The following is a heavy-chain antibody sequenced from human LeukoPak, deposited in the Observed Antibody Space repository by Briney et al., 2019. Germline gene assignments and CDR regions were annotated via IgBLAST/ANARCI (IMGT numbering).Heavy chain of an antibody. Sequence: PGGSLRLSCAASGFTFSSYWMSWVRQAPGKGLEWVANIKQDGSEKYYVDSVKGRFTISRDNAKNSLYLQMNSLRAEDTAVYYCARAGRYYYDSSGYYYDAFDIWGQGTMVTVSS. CDR3: ARAGRYYYDSSGYYYDAFDI. J-gene: IGHJ3*02. CDR2: IKQDGSEK. D-gene: IGHD3-22*01. V-gene: IGHV3-7*01. CDR1: GFTFSSYW.